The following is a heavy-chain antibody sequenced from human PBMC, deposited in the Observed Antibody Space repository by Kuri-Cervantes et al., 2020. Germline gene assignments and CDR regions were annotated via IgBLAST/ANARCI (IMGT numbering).Heavy chain of an antibody. CDR3: ARGSGRASDFGVVIPLDY. CDR1: GFTFTSSA. D-gene: IGHD3-3*01. J-gene: IGHJ4*02. Sequence: SVKVSCKASGFTFTSSAVQWVRQARGQRLEWIGWIVVGSGNTNYAQKFQERVTITRDMSTSTAYMELSSLRSEDTAVYYCARGSGRASDFGVVIPLDYWGQGTLVTVSS. CDR2: IVVGSGNT. V-gene: IGHV1-58*01.